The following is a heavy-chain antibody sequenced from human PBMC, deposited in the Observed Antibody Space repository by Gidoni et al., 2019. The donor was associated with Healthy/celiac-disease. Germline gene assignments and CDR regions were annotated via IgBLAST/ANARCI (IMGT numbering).Heavy chain of an antibody. D-gene: IGHD2-2*01. CDR2: ISGSGGST. CDR1: GFTLSGPP. J-gene: IGHJ6*02. Sequence: EVQLLESGGGLVQPGGSLRLSCAASGFTLSGPPMSWVRQAPVKGLEWVSAISGSGGSTYYADSVKCRFTISRDNTKNTLYLQMNSLRAEDTAVYYCAKPGGRYQLLSLYYDYGMDVWGQGTTVTVSS. CDR3: AKPGGRYQLLSLYYDYGMDV. V-gene: IGHV3-23*01.